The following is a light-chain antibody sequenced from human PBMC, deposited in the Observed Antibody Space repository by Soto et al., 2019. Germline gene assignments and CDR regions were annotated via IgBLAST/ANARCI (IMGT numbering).Light chain of an antibody. V-gene: IGLV2-8*01. J-gene: IGLJ2*01. Sequence: QSVLTQPPSASGSPGQSFTISCTGTSSDVGGYNYVSWYQQHPGKAPKLMIYEVSKRHSGVPDRFSGSKSGNTASLTVSGLQAEDEADYYCSSYAGSNNLGFGGGTQLPVL. CDR1: SSDVGGYNY. CDR3: SSYAGSNNLG. CDR2: EVS.